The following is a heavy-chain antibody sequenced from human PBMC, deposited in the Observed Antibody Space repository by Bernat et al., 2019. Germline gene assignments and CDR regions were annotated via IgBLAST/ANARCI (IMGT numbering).Heavy chain of an antibody. CDR2: IVVGSGNT. J-gene: IGHJ4*02. CDR1: GFTFTSSA. Sequence: QMQLVQSGPEVKKPGTSVKVSCKASGFTFTSSAVQWVRQARGQRLEWIGWIVVGSGNTNYAQKFQERVTITRDMSTSTAYMELSSLRSEDTAVYYCAAWYYYGSGSYYIPDYWGQGTLVTVSS. CDR3: AAWYYYGSGSYYIPDY. D-gene: IGHD3-10*01. V-gene: IGHV1-58*01.